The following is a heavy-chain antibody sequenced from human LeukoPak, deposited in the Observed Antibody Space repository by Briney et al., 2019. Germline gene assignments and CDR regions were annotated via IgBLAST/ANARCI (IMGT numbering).Heavy chain of an antibody. J-gene: IGHJ4*02. D-gene: IGHD6-19*01. Sequence: ASVKVSCKASGYTFNSYAMHWVRQAPGQRLEWMGWINAGNGNTKYSQKFQGRVTITRDTSASTAYMELSSLRSEDTAVYYCAREEQWLASGYWGQGTLVTVSS. CDR1: GYTFNSYA. CDR3: AREEQWLASGY. V-gene: IGHV1-3*01. CDR2: INAGNGNT.